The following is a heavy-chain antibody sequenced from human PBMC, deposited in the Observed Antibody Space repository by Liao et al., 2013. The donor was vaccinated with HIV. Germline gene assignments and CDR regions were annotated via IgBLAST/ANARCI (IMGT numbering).Heavy chain of an antibody. CDR2: IYYSGST. Sequence: QVQLQESGSGLVKPSETLSLTCTVSGGSISTYYWSWIRQPPGKGLEWIGYIYYSGSTNYNPSLKSRVTISVNTSKNQFSLRLSSVTAADTAVYYCARVGSTVTYLDYWGQGTLVTVSS. CDR1: GGSISTYY. CDR3: ARVGSTVTYLDY. J-gene: IGHJ4*02. V-gene: IGHV4-59*08. D-gene: IGHD4-17*01.